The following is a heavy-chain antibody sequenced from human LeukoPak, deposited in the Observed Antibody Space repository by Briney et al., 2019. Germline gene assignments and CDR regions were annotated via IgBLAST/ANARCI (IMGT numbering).Heavy chain of an antibody. CDR2: ITSSSSYT. J-gene: IGHJ4*02. Sequence: GGSLRLSCAAPGITFSNYNMNWVRQAPGKGLEWISSITSSSSYTFYADSVKGRFTISRDNAKNSLYLQMNSLRAEDTAIYYCAKDLVTGSLDYWGQGTLVTVSS. CDR3: AKDLVTGSLDY. D-gene: IGHD3-10*01. CDR1: GITFSNYN. V-gene: IGHV3-21*04.